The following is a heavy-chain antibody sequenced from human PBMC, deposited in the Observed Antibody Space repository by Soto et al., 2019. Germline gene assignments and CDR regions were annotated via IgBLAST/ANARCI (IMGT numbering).Heavy chain of an antibody. J-gene: IGHJ4*03. CDR2: INHSGST. CDR3: ARVRYDYVWGSYRERYFDY. D-gene: IGHD3-16*02. V-gene: IGHV4-34*01. Sequence: PSETLSLTCAVYGGSFSGYYWSWIRQPPGKGLEWIGEINHSGSTNYNPSLKSRVTISVDTSKNQFSLKLSSVTAADTAVYYCARVRYDYVWGSYRERYFDYWGQGTTVTVSS. CDR1: GGSFSGYY.